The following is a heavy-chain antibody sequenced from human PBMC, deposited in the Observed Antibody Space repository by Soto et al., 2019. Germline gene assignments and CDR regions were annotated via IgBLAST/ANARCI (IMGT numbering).Heavy chain of an antibody. J-gene: IGHJ4*02. CDR1: GFTVSSNY. CDR2: IYRGGST. V-gene: IGHV3-53*02. CDR3: ARAPTYSSSSGALFDS. Sequence: EVQLVETGGGLIQPGGSLSLSCAASGFTVSSNYMSWGCQAPGKGLEWVSVIYRGGSTYYPDSVKGRFTISRDNAKNTLYLQMNSLRAEDTAVYYCARAPTYSSSSGALFDSWGQGTLVTVSS. D-gene: IGHD6-6*01.